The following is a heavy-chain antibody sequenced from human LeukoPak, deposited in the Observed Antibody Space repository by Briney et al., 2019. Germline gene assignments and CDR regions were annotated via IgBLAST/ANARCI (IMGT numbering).Heavy chain of an antibody. D-gene: IGHD3-10*01. Sequence: ASVKVSCKASGYTFTSYGISWVRQAPGQGLEWMGRISAYNGNTNYAQKLQGRVTMTTDTSTSTAYMELRSLRSDDTAVYYCARENDYYGSGDYGMDVWGQGTTVTVSS. CDR3: ARENDYYGSGDYGMDV. J-gene: IGHJ6*02. CDR1: GYTFTSYG. V-gene: IGHV1-18*01. CDR2: ISAYNGNT.